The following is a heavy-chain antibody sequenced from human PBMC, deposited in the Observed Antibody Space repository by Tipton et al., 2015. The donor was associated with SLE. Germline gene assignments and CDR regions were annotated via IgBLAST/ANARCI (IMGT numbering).Heavy chain of an antibody. D-gene: IGHD6-19*01. CDR2: IIPILDTT. CDR3: AIRSVAGLGSVDY. J-gene: IGHJ4*02. CDR1: GGTFSRFA. Sequence: QSGAEVKKPGSSVKVSCKASGGTFSRFAITWVRQAPGQGLEWMGGIIPILDTTTYAQKFLGRVTITTDASTTTTYMELSSLRSEDTAVYYCAIRSVAGLGSVDYWGQGTLVTVSS. V-gene: IGHV1-69*05.